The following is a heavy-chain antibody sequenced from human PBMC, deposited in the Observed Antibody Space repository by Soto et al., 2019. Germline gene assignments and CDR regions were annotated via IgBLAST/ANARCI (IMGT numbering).Heavy chain of an antibody. CDR2: IYHSGST. CDR3: ARCGGGSCYSFDH. Sequence: SEILSLTCAVSGGSISSGGYSWGWIRQPPGKGLEWIGYIYHSGSTYYNPSLKSRVTISVDTSKNQFSLKLSSVTAADTAVYYCARCGGGSCYSFDHWGQGTLVTVSS. J-gene: IGHJ4*02. D-gene: IGHD2-15*01. CDR1: GGSISSGGYS. V-gene: IGHV4-30-2*05.